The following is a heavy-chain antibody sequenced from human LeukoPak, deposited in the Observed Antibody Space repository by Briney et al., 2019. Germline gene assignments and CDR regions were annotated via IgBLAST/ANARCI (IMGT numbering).Heavy chain of an antibody. V-gene: IGHV3-74*01. CDR3: ARASGYSSSWPFDY. J-gene: IGHJ4*02. CDR2: INSDGSST. Sequence: GGSLRLSCAASGFTFSSYWMHWVRQAPGKGLVWVSRINSDGSSTSYADSVKGRFAISRDNAKNTLYLQMNSLRAEDTAVYYCARASGYSSSWPFDYWGQGTLVTVSS. CDR1: GFTFSSYW. D-gene: IGHD6-13*01.